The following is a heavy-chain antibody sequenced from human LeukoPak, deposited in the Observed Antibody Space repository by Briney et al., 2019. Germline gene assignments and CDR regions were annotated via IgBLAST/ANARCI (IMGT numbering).Heavy chain of an antibody. V-gene: IGHV3-33*01. CDR1: GFTFSSYG. D-gene: IGHD6-13*01. CDR2: IWYDGSNK. CDR3: ARSIAAAGPLDY. J-gene: IGHJ4*02. Sequence: GSLRLSCAASGFTFSSYGMHWVRRAPGKGLEWVAVIWYDGSNKYYADSVKGRFTISRDDSKNTLYLQMNSLRAEDTAVYYCARSIAAAGPLDYWGQGTLVTVSS.